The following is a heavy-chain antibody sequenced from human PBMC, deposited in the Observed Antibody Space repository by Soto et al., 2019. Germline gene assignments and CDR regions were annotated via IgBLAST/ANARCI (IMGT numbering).Heavy chain of an antibody. CDR1: GGSISSSSYY. D-gene: IGHD1-7*01. CDR3: ARLLIELELRDYYYYGMDV. V-gene: IGHV4-61*05. Sequence: SETLSLTCTVSGGSISSSSYYWGWIRQPPGKGLEWIGYIYYSGSTNYNPSLKSRVTISVDTSKNQFSLKLSSVTAADTAVYYCARLLIELELRDYYYYGMDVWVQGTTVT. CDR2: IYYSGST. J-gene: IGHJ6*02.